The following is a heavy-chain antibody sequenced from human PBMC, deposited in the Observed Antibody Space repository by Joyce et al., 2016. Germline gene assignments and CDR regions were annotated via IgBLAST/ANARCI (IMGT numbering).Heavy chain of an antibody. CDR2: ITPDGGRQ. Sequence: QVQLVESGGGVVQSGRYLTLSCAASGFTFSTFPFHWVRQAPGKGVDWVALITPDGGRQYYAVSVKGRFTIYRDKSKNTLSLHMNSLRPDDTALYFCARGVNTGSYYNLFHWGQGTLVAVSS. J-gene: IGHJ4*02. V-gene: IGHV3-30*04. CDR1: GFTFSTFP. CDR3: ARGVNTGSYYNLFH. D-gene: IGHD3-10*01.